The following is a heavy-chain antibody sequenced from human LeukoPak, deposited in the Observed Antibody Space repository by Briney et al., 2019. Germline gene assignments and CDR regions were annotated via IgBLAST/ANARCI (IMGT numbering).Heavy chain of an antibody. CDR2: IYYSVST. J-gene: IGHJ4*02. CDR3: ARGRLGGNS. CDR1: GDSVASGGYY. Sequence: SETLSLTCTVSGDSVASGGYYWNWIRQPPGKGLEWIGYIYYSVSTNYNPSLKSRVTMSVDTSKNQFSLQLNSVTAADTAVYYCARGRLGGNSWGQGTLVTVSS. V-gene: IGHV4-61*08. D-gene: IGHD3-10*01.